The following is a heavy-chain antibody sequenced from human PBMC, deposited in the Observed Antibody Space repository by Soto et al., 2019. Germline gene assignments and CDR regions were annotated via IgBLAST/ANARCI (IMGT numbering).Heavy chain of an antibody. D-gene: IGHD2-8*02. Sequence: SETLSLTCTVSGASISSFYWTWVRQPPGKGLDWIGYTFYGGTTNYNPSLKSRVTLSIDTSRNQVSLRVSSVTAADTAVYYCARGGYCDAFGLDLWGQGTSVTVSS. CDR2: TFYGGTT. CDR3: ARGGYCDAFGLDL. CDR1: GASISSFY. V-gene: IGHV4-59*01. J-gene: IGHJ6*02.